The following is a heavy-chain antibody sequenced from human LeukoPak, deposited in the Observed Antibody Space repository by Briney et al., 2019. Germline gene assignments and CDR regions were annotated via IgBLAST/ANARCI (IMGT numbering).Heavy chain of an antibody. V-gene: IGHV4-39*01. CDR1: VGSISSSSYY. Sequence: SETLSLTCTVCVGSISSSSYYWGWIRQPPGKGLEWIGSIYYSGSTYYNPSLKSRVTISVDTSKNQFSLKLSSATAADTAVYYCASVSDGFDPWGQGTLVTVSS. D-gene: IGHD2-8*01. CDR2: IYYSGST. CDR3: ASVSDGFDP. J-gene: IGHJ5*02.